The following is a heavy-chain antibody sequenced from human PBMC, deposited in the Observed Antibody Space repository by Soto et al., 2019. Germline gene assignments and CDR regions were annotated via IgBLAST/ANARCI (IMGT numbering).Heavy chain of an antibody. J-gene: IGHJ4*02. Sequence: GGSLRLSCAASGFTFSSYWMSWVRQAPGKGLEWVANIKQDGSEKYFVDSVKGRFTISRDNAKNSLYLQINSLRAEDTAVYYCARLPPLYSRYYFDYWGRGTLVTVSS. D-gene: IGHD6-13*01. V-gene: IGHV3-7*01. CDR1: GFTFSSYW. CDR3: ARLPPLYSRYYFDY. CDR2: IKQDGSEK.